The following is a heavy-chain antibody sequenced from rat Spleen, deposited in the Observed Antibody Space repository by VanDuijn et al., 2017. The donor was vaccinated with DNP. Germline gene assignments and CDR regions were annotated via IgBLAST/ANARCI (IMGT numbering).Heavy chain of an antibody. CDR1: GFSLTDYS. CDR3: TREITTEDWYFDF. V-gene: IGHV2S63*01. Sequence: EVQLKESGPGLVQPSQTLSLTCTVSGFSLTDYSVHWVRQPPGKGLEWMGVMWSGGSTAYNSALKSRLSISRDTSKSQVFLKMNSLQTEDTAIYYCTREITTEDWYFDFWGPGTMVTVSS. CDR2: MWSGGST. J-gene: IGHJ1*01. D-gene: IGHD1-11*01.